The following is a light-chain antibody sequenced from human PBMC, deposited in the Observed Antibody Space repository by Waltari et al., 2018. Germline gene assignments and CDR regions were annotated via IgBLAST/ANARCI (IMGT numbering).Light chain of an antibody. CDR1: SSDVGCSNY. CDR2: DVS. J-gene: IGLJ2*01. V-gene: IGLV2-11*01. Sequence: QSALTQPRSVSGSPGQSVTISCTGTSSDVGCSNYVSWYPPHPGKAPKLMIYDVSKRPSGVPDRFSGSKSGNTASLTISGLQAEDEADYYCCSYAGSYVVFGGGTKLTVL. CDR3: CSYAGSYVV.